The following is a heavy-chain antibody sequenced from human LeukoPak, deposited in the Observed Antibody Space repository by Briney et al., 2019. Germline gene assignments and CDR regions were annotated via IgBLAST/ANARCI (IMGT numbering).Heavy chain of an antibody. D-gene: IGHD3-3*01. Sequence: ASVKVSCKASGYTFTGYYMHWVRQAPGQGLEWMGWINPNGGGTNYAQKFQGRVTMTRDMSTGTVYMELSSLRSEDTAVYYCARDSNTIFGVVIEYWGQGTLVTVSS. CDR2: INPNGGGT. V-gene: IGHV1-2*02. CDR3: ARDSNTIFGVVIEY. J-gene: IGHJ4*02. CDR1: GYTFTGYY.